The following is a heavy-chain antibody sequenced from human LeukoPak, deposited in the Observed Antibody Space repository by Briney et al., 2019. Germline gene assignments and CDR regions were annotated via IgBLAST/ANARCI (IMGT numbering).Heavy chain of an antibody. V-gene: IGHV3-7*01. J-gene: IGHJ4*02. D-gene: IGHD1-26*01. CDR3: ARDKIVGATLFDY. CDR1: GFTFSSYW. CDR2: IKQDGSEK. Sequence: AGGSLRLSCAASGFTFSSYWMSWVRQAPGKGLEWVANIKQDGSEKYYVDSVKGRFTISRDNAKNSLYLQMNSLRAEDTAVYYCARDKIVGATLFDYWGQGTLVTVSS.